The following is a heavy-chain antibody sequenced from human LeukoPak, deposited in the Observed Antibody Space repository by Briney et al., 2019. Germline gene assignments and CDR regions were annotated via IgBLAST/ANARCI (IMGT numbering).Heavy chain of an antibody. V-gene: IGHV4-4*07. CDR2: IYTSGST. CDR1: GGSISGDY. Sequence: SETLSLTCTVSGGSISGDYWSWIRQPAGTGLEWIGRIYTSGSTIYNPSLKSRVTMSVDRSKKKFSLKLTSVTAADTAVYFCARGAEYYAIWRGYASYSDYWGQGISVTVSS. D-gene: IGHD3-3*01. J-gene: IGHJ4*02. CDR3: ARGAEYYAIWRGYASYSDY.